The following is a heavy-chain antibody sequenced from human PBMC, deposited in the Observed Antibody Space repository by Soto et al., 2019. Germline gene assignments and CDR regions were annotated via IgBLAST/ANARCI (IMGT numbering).Heavy chain of an antibody. V-gene: IGHV3-23*01. J-gene: IGHJ4*02. CDR1: GFTFSSSV. CDR3: AKVGRIAVALQYFDN. Sequence: PGGSLRLSCAASGFTFSSSVMSWVRQAPGKGLEWVSAISGSGGSTYYADSVKGRFTISRDNSKNTLHLQMSSLRAEDTAVYYCAKVGRIAVALQYFDNWGQGTLVTVS. CDR2: ISGSGGST. D-gene: IGHD6-19*01.